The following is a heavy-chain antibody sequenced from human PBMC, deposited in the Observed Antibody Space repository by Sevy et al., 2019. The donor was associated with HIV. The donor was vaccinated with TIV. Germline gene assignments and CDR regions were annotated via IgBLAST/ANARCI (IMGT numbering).Heavy chain of an antibody. Sequence: ASVKVSCKASGYTFTSYGISWVRQAPGQGLEWMGWISAYNGNTNYAQKLQGRVTMTTDTSTSPAYMELRSLRSDDTAVYYCARDNAVLRFLDPELDYWGQGTLVTVSS. J-gene: IGHJ4*02. D-gene: IGHD3-3*01. V-gene: IGHV1-18*01. CDR2: ISAYNGNT. CDR1: GYTFTSYG. CDR3: ARDNAVLRFLDPELDY.